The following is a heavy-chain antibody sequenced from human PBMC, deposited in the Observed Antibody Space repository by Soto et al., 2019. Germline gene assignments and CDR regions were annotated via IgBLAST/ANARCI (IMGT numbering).Heavy chain of an antibody. J-gene: IGHJ3*02. V-gene: IGHV3-9*01. Sequence: EVQLVESGGGLVQPGRSLRLSCAASGFTFDDYAMHWVRQAPGKGLEWVSGISWNSGSIGYADSVKGRFTISRYNAKNSLYLQMNSLRAEDTALYYCAKDMTPTMVRGVTAFDIWGQGTMVTVSS. CDR3: AKDMTPTMVRGVTAFDI. D-gene: IGHD3-10*01. CDR1: GFTFDDYA. CDR2: ISWNSGSI.